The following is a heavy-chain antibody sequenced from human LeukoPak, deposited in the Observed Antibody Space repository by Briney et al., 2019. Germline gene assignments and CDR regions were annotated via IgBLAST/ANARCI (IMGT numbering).Heavy chain of an antibody. CDR2: ISSSSSYI. CDR3: AREKASTVTYDTFDI. V-gene: IGHV3-21*01. J-gene: IGHJ3*02. D-gene: IGHD4-17*01. Sequence: SGGSLRLSCAGSGFTFSTYSMNWVPQAPGEGLEWVSSISSSSSYIYYADSVKGRFTISRDNAKNSLYLQMKSLRAEDTAVYYCAREKASTVTYDTFDIWGQGTMVTVSS. CDR1: GFTFSTYS.